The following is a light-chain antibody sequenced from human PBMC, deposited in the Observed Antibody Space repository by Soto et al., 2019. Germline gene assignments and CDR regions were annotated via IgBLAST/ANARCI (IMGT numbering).Light chain of an antibody. J-gene: IGLJ1*01. CDR3: SSDSSSSTLYV. V-gene: IGLV2-14*01. CDR2: DVS. Sequence: QSALTQPASVSASPGQSITVSCTGTSSDVGGYNYVSWYQQHPGKAPKLMIYDVSDRPSGVSNRFSGSKSGNTASLTISGLQAEDEADYYCSSDSSSSTLYVFGTGTKLTVL. CDR1: SSDVGGYNY.